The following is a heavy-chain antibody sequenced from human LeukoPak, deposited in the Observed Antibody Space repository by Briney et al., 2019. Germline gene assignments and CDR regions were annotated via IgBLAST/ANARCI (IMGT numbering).Heavy chain of an antibody. CDR3: AKDQYVWGSSGYFDY. Sequence: EGSLRLSCAASGFTFSSYAMSWVRQAPGKGLEWVSAISGSGGSTYYADSVKGRFTISRDNSKNTLYLQMNSLRAEDTAVYYCAKDQYVWGSSGYFDYWGQGTLVTVSS. D-gene: IGHD3-16*01. CDR1: GFTFSSYA. J-gene: IGHJ4*02. V-gene: IGHV3-23*01. CDR2: ISGSGGST.